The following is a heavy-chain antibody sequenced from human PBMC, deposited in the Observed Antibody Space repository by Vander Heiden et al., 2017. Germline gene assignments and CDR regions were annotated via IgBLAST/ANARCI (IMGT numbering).Heavy chain of an antibody. CDR3: ARESRGTYGY. CDR2: IGTYNADP. D-gene: IGHD1-26*01. J-gene: IGHJ4*02. V-gene: IGHV1-18*01. Sequence: QHPLVRSGAEVKQPGPSVKVACKPSGYTFANYGFSWVRQAPGRGLEWMGWIGTYNADPNYAQKFQGRVTMTTDTSTSTAYMELRNLRSDDTALYYCARESRGTYGYWGQGTLVTVSS. CDR1: GYTFANYG.